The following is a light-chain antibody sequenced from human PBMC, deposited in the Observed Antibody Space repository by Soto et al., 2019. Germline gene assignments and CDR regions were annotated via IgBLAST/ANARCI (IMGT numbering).Light chain of an antibody. CDR1: SSDIGGYNY. V-gene: IGLV2-8*01. J-gene: IGLJ2*01. Sequence: QSVLTQPPSASGSPGQSVAISCTGTSSDIGGYNYVSWYQIHPGKAPKLIIYEVSKRPSGVPDRFSGSKSDNTASHIVSGLQAEDEADYYCSSYAGSNMGVFGGGTKRTVL. CDR3: SSYAGSNMGV. CDR2: EVS.